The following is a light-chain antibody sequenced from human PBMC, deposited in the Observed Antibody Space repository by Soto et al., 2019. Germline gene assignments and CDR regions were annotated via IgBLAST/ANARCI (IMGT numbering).Light chain of an antibody. J-gene: IGKJ5*01. CDR2: DAS. CDR3: QQSNNHPIS. CDR1: QGVSSY. V-gene: IGKV3D-11*01. Sequence: EIVLTQSPATLSLSPGERATLSCRASQGVSSYLAWYQQKPGQAPRLLIYDASNRATGIPARFSGSGPGTEFTLTISSLQPEDFATYYCQQSNNHPISFGQGTRLEIK.